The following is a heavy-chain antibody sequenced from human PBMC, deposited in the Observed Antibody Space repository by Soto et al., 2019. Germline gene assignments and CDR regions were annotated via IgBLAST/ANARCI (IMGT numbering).Heavy chain of an antibody. D-gene: IGHD5-18*01. CDR3: ARSGYSYGSWFDP. CDR2: IIPIFGTA. CDR1: GGTFSSYA. V-gene: IGHV1-69*13. J-gene: IGHJ5*02. Sequence: SVKVSCKASGGTFSSYAISWVRQAPGQGLEWMGGIIPIFGTANYAQKFQGRVTITADESTSTAYMELSSLRSEDTAVYYCARSGYSYGSWFDPWGQGTLVTVSS.